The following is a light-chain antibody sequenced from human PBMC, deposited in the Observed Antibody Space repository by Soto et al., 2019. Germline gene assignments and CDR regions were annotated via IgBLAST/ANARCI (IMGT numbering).Light chain of an antibody. CDR2: DVS. J-gene: IGKJ4*01. Sequence: EIVLTQSPATLSLSPGERATFSCRASQSVSSYLAWYQQKPGQAPRLLIYDVSNRATGIPARFSGSGSGTDFTLTISTLEPEDFAVYYGQQRSNWPITFGVGTKVEIK. CDR1: QSVSSY. V-gene: IGKV3-11*01. CDR3: QQRSNWPIT.